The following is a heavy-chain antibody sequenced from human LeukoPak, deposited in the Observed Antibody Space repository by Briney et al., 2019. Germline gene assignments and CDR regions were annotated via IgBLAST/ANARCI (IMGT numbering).Heavy chain of an antibody. Sequence: ASVKVSCKASGYTFTSYGISWVRQAPGQGLEWMGWISAYNGNTNYAQKLQGRVTMTTDTSTSTAYMELRSLRSDDTAVYCCAREDSSSWSYYYYGMDVWGQGTTVTVSS. J-gene: IGHJ6*02. D-gene: IGHD6-13*01. CDR3: AREDSSSWSYYYYGMDV. V-gene: IGHV1-18*01. CDR2: ISAYNGNT. CDR1: GYTFTSYG.